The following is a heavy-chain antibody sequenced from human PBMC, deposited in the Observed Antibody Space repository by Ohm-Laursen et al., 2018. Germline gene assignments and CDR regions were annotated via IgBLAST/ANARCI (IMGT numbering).Heavy chain of an antibody. CDR1: GGSISSDYY. CDR3: ARDFHFWSGYKELNWFDP. D-gene: IGHD3-3*02. CDR2: IHHSGAT. J-gene: IGHJ5*02. Sequence: SQTLSLTCTVSGGSISSDYYWTWIRQVPGEGLEWIAYIHHSGATYYNPSLKSRVAISVEVSKNQISLKLTSVTAADAAVYYCARDFHFWSGYKELNWFDPWGQGTQVTVSS. V-gene: IGHV4-31*03.